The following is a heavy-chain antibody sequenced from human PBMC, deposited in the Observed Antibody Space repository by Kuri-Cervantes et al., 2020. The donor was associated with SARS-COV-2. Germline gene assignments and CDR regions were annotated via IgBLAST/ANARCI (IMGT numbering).Heavy chain of an antibody. J-gene: IGHJ6*02. V-gene: IGHV3-15*01. D-gene: IGHD3-22*01. CDR2: IKSKTDGGTT. CDR1: GFTFSSYS. Sequence: LSLTCAAAGFTFSSYSMSWVRQAPGKGLEWVGRIKSKTDGGTTDYAAPVKGRFTISRDDSKNTLYLQMNSLKTEDTAVYYCTTSSGYRYYGMDVWGHGPTVTVSS. CDR3: TTSSGYRYYGMDV.